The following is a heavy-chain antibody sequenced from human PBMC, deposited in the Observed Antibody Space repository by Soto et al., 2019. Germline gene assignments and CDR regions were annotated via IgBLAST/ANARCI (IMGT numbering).Heavy chain of an antibody. V-gene: IGHV3-15*01. Sequence: EVQLVESGGGLVKPGGPLRLSCAASGFTFSNAWMSWVRQAPGKGLEWVGRIKSKTDGGTTDYAAPVKGRFTISRDDSKNTLYLQMNSLKTEDTAVYYCTTDSLVLRFLEWAFDPWGQGTLVTVSS. CDR3: TTDSLVLRFLEWAFDP. CDR2: IKSKTDGGTT. CDR1: GFTFSNAW. J-gene: IGHJ5*02. D-gene: IGHD3-3*01.